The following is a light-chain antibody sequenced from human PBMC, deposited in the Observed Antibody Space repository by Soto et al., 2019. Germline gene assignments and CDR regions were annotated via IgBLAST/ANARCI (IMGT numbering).Light chain of an antibody. Sequence: DIVMTQSPLSLPVTPGEPASISRRSSQSLLHSNGYNYLDWYLQKPGQSPQLLIYLGSNRDSGVPDRFSGSGSGTDFTLKISRVEAEDVGVYYCMQALQTPCTFGQGTKVEIK. CDR3: MQALQTPCT. CDR2: LGS. J-gene: IGKJ1*01. CDR1: QSLLHSNGYNY. V-gene: IGKV2-28*01.